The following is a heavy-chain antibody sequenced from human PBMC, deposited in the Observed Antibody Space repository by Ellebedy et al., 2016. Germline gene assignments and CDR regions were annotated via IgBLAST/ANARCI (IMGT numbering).Heavy chain of an antibody. CDR3: VTRHNGAFDF. D-gene: IGHD1-14*01. J-gene: IGHJ3*01. Sequence: GGSLRLXXAASGFTFSRHAIHWIRRAPGKGLEWVAAVLDDGIDKNYRDSVKGRFTITRDNSKNTLYLQMSGLGAGDTALYYCVTRHNGAFDFWGQGTMVTVSS. CDR2: VLDDGIDK. V-gene: IGHV3-30*14. CDR1: GFTFSRHA.